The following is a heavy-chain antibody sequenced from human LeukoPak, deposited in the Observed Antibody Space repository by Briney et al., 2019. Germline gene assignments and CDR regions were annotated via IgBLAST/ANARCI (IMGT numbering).Heavy chain of an antibody. CDR1: GFTFSNAC. CDR2: IKGKTGGGTT. CDR3: TTGTWIQLWLADY. J-gene: IGHJ4*02. V-gene: IGHV3-15*01. D-gene: IGHD5-18*01. Sequence: GGSLRLSCAASGFTFSNACMSWVRQAPGKGLEWVGHIKGKTGGGTTDYAAPVQGRFTISRDDSKNTLFLQMNSLKTEDTAVYYCTTGTWIQLWLADYWGQGTLVTVSS.